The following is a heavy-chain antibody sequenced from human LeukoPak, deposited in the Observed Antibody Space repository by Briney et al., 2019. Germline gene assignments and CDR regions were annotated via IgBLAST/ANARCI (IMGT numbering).Heavy chain of an antibody. CDR1: GYIVTGYY. Sequence: GASVKVSCKASGYIVTGYYMHWVRQAPGQGLEWMGWINPKSGDTNYAQKLQGRVTMTTDTSTSTAYMELRSLRSDDTAVYYCASGRYFDWLLWNYWGQGTLVTVSS. D-gene: IGHD3-9*01. CDR2: INPKSGDT. V-gene: IGHV1-2*02. J-gene: IGHJ4*02. CDR3: ASGRYFDWLLWNY.